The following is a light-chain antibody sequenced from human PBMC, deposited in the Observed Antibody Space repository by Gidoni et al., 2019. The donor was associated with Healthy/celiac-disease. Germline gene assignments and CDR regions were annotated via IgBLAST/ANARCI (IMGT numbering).Light chain of an antibody. CDR1: ALPKQY. V-gene: IGLV3-25*03. CDR2: KDS. J-gene: IGLJ2*01. CDR3: QSADSSGTYVV. Sequence: SYELTQPPSVSVSPGQPARITCSGDALPKQYAYWYQQKPGQAPVLGIYKDSERTSGIPERFAGSSSGTTVTLTISGVQAEDEADYYCQSADSSGTYVVFGGGTKLTVL.